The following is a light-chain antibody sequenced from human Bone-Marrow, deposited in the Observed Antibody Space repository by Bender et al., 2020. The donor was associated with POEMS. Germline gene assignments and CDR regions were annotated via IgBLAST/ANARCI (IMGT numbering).Light chain of an antibody. V-gene: IGLV2-8*01. J-gene: IGLJ3*02. Sequence: QSALTQPPSASGSPGQSVTISCIGSSRDVGGYNYVSWYQQHPGEAPKVVIYDVNKRPSGVPDRFFGSKSGNTASLTVSGLQAEDEANYFCSSYAGSNTWVFGGGTKLTVL. CDR2: DVN. CDR1: SRDVGGYNY. CDR3: SSYAGSNTWV.